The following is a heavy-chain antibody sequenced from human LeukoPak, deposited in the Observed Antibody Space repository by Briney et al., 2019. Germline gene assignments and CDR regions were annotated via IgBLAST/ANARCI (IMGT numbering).Heavy chain of an antibody. CDR1: QFTFSNHA. Sequence: GGSLRLSCVASQFTFSNHAMRWVRQAQGKGLEWVSSISSSSSYIYYADSVKGRFTISRDNAKNSMYLHMNSLRPKDTAVYDFARDYYGGNPDGYFQHWGQGTLVTASS. D-gene: IGHD4-23*01. CDR3: ARDYYGGNPDGYFQH. V-gene: IGHV3-21*01. CDR2: ISSSSSYI. J-gene: IGHJ1*01.